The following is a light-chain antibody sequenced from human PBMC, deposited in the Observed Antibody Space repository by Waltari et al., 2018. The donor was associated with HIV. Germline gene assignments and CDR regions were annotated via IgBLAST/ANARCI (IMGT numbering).Light chain of an antibody. CDR2: WAS. J-gene: IGKJ3*01. CDR3: QQYYTVPLT. V-gene: IGKV4-1*01. CDR1: QSVFFSSNNKNF. Sequence: DIGMTQSPDSLAVSLGERATINCKSSQSVFFSSNNKNFLAWYQQKPGQAPKLLISWASTRASGVPARFSGSGSGTDFTLTISSLQPGDVAVYFCQQYYTVPLTFGPGTKVEI.